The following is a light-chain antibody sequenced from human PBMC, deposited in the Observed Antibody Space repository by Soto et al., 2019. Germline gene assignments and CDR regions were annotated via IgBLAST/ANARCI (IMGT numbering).Light chain of an antibody. CDR1: QSIGSY. CDR3: QQYDKWPIT. V-gene: IGKV3D-15*01. CDR2: GAS. Sequence: IVMTQSPATLSVSPGERATLSRRASQSIGSYLGWYQQKPGQAPRLLIYGASIRATGIPASLSGSGSGTEFTLTISSLQSEDSALYYCQQYDKWPITFGQGTRLEIK. J-gene: IGKJ5*01.